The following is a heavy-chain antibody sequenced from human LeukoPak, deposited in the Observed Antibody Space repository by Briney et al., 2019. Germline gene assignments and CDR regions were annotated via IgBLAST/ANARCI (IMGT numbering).Heavy chain of an antibody. CDR2: IIPIFGTA. D-gene: IGHD2-21*01. Sequence: SVKVSCKASGGTFSSYAISWVRQAPGQGLEWMGGIIPIFGTANYAQKFQGRVTITADESTSTAYMELSSLRSEDTAVYYCARDQHPNCDALYYYYYGMDVWGQGTTVTVSS. J-gene: IGHJ6*02. CDR1: GGTFSSYA. CDR3: ARDQHPNCDALYYYYYGMDV. V-gene: IGHV1-69*13.